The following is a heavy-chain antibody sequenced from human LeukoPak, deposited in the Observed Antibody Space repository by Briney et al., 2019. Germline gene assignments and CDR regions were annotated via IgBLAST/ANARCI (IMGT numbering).Heavy chain of an antibody. CDR2: ISSNTIYI. Sequence: PGGSLRLSCAASGFTFSSYTMTWVRQAPGKGLEWVSSISSNTIYIYYADSVKGRFTISRDNAKNSLYLQMNSLRAEDTAVYYCAREGPSYDYWGQGTLVTVSS. CDR1: GFTFSSYT. CDR3: AREGPSYDY. J-gene: IGHJ4*02. V-gene: IGHV3-21*01.